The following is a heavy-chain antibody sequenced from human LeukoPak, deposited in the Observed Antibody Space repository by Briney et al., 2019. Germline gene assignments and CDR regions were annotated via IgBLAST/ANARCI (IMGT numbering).Heavy chain of an antibody. CDR1: GGSFSGYY. V-gene: IGHV4-34*01. J-gene: IGHJ3*02. D-gene: IGHD6-19*01. CDR2: INHSGST. CDR3: ARGQEAVASAAFDI. Sequence: SETLSLTCAVYGGSFSGYYWSWIRQPPGKGLEWIGEINHSGSTNYNPSLKSRVTISVDTSKNQFSLELSSVTAADTAVYYCARGQEAVASAAFDIWGQGTMVTVSS.